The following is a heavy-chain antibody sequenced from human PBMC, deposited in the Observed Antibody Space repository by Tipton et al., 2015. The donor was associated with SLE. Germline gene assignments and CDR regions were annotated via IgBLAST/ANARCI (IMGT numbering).Heavy chain of an antibody. CDR2: IYDTGNT. Sequence: LRLSCTVSGGSISSRSHDWGWIRQPPGKGLEWIGSIYDTGNTYYNPSLKSRVTISEDTSRNQFSLKLTSVTAADTAVYYCAGGPAAQGDGFDFWSQGTLVTVSS. J-gene: IGHJ3*01. V-gene: IGHV4-39*01. D-gene: IGHD6-25*01. CDR1: GGSISSRSHD. CDR3: AGGPAAQGDGFDF.